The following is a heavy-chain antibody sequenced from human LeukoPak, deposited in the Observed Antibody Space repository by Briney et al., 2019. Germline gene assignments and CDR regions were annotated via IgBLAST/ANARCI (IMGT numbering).Heavy chain of an antibody. CDR3: ARGDKYIAFSPPLQGFDY. J-gene: IGHJ4*02. V-gene: IGHV3-21*01. D-gene: IGHD3-3*02. Sequence: GRSLRLSCAASGFTFSSYSMNWVRQAPGEGLEWVSSISSGSSYTYLADSVKGRFTISRDNAKNSLYLQMNSLRAEDTAVYYCARGDKYIAFSPPLQGFDYWGQGTLVTVSS. CDR1: GFTFSSYS. CDR2: ISSGSSYT.